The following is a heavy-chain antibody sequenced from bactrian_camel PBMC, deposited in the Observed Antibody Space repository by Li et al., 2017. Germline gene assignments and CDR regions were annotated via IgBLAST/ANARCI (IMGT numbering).Heavy chain of an antibody. CDR1: PHITRT. CDR3: AADIHYRQGYISDFGY. J-gene: IGHJ6*01. CDR2: IYGSGGNK. D-gene: IGHD2*01. V-gene: IGHV3-3*01. Sequence: HVQLVESGGGSVQAGGSLRLSCAVSPHITRTVAWFRQTPGKEREGVAAIYGSGGNKMYSASVRGRFTISQDSANNTVYLQLNSLKTEDMAMYYCAADIHYRQGYISDFGYWGQGTQVTVS.